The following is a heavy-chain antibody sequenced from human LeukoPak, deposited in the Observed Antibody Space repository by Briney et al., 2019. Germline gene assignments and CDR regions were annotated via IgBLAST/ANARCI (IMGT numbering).Heavy chain of an antibody. CDR2: IKQDGREK. CDR3: ARVWSMIREYVEY. D-gene: IGHD3-10*01. Sequence: GGSLRLSCAASGFTFGNFWMTWVRQTPGKGLEWVANIKQDGREKKYVDSVKGRFTISRDNSKDSLYLQMSSLRAEDTAVYYCARVWSMIREYVEYWGQGTLVTVSS. V-gene: IGHV3-7*02. CDR1: GFTFGNFW. J-gene: IGHJ4*02.